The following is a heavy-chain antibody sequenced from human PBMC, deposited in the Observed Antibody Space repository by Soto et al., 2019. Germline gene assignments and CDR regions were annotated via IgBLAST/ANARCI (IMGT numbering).Heavy chain of an antibody. CDR1: GGSISSYY. V-gene: IGHV4-59*01. CDR3: ARDDSGSYGAGYYYYGMDV. Sequence: QVQLQESGPGLVKPSETLSLTCTVSGGSISSYYWSWIRQPPGKGLEWIGYIYYSGSTNYNPSLKSRVPISVDTSKNQFSLKLSSVTAADTAVYYCARDDSGSYGAGYYYYGMDVWGQGTTVTVSS. J-gene: IGHJ6*02. CDR2: IYYSGST. D-gene: IGHD1-26*01.